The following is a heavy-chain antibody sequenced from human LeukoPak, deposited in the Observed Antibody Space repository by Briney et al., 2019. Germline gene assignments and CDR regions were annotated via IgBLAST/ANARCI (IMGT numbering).Heavy chain of an antibody. CDR1: GGSISSYY. V-gene: IGHV4-4*07. Sequence: SGTLSLTCTVSGGSISSYYWSWIRQPAGKGLEWIGSIYYSGSTYYNPSLKSRVTISVDTSKNQFSLKLSSVTAADTAVYYCARDRKGQGGGWFDPWGQGTLVTVSS. D-gene: IGHD3-16*01. J-gene: IGHJ5*02. CDR2: IYYSGST. CDR3: ARDRKGQGGGWFDP.